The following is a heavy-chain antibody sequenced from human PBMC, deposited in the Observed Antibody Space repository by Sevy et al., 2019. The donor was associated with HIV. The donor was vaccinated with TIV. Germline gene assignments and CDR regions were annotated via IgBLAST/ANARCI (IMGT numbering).Heavy chain of an antibody. CDR2: ISGSSTTI. CDR3: AREGGYSDQGMDV. Sequence: GGSLRLSCAASGFTFSSYSMNWVRQAPGKGLEWASYISGSSTTIYYAGSVKGRFTISRDNAKNSLYLQMNSLRAEDTAVYYCAREGGYSDQGMDVWGQGTTVTVSS. D-gene: IGHD5-12*01. V-gene: IGHV3-48*01. CDR1: GFTFSSYS. J-gene: IGHJ6*02.